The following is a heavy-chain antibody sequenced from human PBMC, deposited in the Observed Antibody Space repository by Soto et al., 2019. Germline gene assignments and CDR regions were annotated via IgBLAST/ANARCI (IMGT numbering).Heavy chain of an antibody. Sequence: GGPLRLSCAASGFTFSSYALSWVRQAPEKGQEWVSANSERGGSTYYADYVKGRITISRDNTKNKLYQQMNSLRAEGFFVYYCAKDQRMIACVTFDIWGQGTMVTVS. D-gene: IGHD2-21*01. CDR1: GFTFSSYA. J-gene: IGHJ3*02. CDR3: AKDQRMIACVTFDI. CDR2: NSERGGST. V-gene: IGHV3-23*01.